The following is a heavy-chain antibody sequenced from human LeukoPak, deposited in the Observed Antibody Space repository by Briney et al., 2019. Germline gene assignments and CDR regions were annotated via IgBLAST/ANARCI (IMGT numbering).Heavy chain of an antibody. V-gene: IGHV4-59*01. J-gene: IGHJ2*01. Sequence: SETLSLTCTVSGGSISSYYWSWIRQPPGKGLEWIGYIYYSGSTNYNPSLKSRVTISVDTSKNQFSLKLSSVTAADTAVYYCASQLYYDILTGPYWYFDLWGRGTLVTVSS. CDR3: ASQLYYDILTGPYWYFDL. D-gene: IGHD3-9*01. CDR2: IYYSGST. CDR1: GGSISSYY.